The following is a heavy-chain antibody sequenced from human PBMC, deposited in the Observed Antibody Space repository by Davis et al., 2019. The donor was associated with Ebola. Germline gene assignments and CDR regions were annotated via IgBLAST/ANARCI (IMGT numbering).Heavy chain of an antibody. J-gene: IGHJ4*02. Sequence: ASVKVSCKASGYSFTNYYIYWVRQAPGQGLEWMGIINPSGGSTSYAQKFQGRVTMTAYTSTSTAYMELSSLRSEDTAVYYCARDRYSDGSGYFFEQSHWGQGTLVTVSS. D-gene: IGHD3-22*01. CDR1: GYSFTNYY. CDR3: ARDRYSDGSGYFFEQSH. CDR2: INPSGGST. V-gene: IGHV1-46*01.